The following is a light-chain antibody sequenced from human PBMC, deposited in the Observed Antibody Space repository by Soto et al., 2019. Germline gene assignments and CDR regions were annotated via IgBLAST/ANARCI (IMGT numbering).Light chain of an antibody. CDR2: GAS. CDR3: QQYGSSPET. CDR1: QSVSSSY. V-gene: IGKV3-20*01. J-gene: IGKJ1*01. Sequence: EIVLTQSPGTPSLSPGERPTLSCSASQSVSSSYLAWYQQKPGQAPRLLIYGASSRATGIPDRFSGSGSGTDFTLTISRLEPEDFAVYYCQQYGSSPETFGQGTKVDIK.